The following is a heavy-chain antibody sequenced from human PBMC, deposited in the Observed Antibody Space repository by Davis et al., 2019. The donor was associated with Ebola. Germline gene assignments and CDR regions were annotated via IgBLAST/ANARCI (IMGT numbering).Heavy chain of an antibody. Sequence: SVKVSCKASGGTFSSYAISWVRQAPGQGLEWMGGISPIFGAANYAQSFQGRVTIIADESTSTAYMELSSLTSEDTAVYYCARGKESFRGAFDIWGQGTMVTVSS. CDR3: ARGKESFRGAFDI. V-gene: IGHV1-69*13. J-gene: IGHJ3*02. CDR2: ISPIFGAA. D-gene: IGHD3-10*01. CDR1: GGTFSSYA.